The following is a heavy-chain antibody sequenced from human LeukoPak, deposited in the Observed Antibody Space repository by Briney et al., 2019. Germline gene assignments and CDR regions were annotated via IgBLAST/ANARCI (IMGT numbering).Heavy chain of an antibody. D-gene: IGHD3-22*01. CDR1: GGSFSGYY. V-gene: IGHV4-34*01. Sequence: PSETLSLPCAVYGGSFSGYYWSWIRQPPAKGLEWIGEINHSGSTNYNPSLKSRVTISVDTSKNQFSLKLSSVTAADTAVYYCARGPLYYYDSSGYRDYWGQGTLVTVSS. CDR2: INHSGST. J-gene: IGHJ4*02. CDR3: ARGPLYYYDSSGYRDY.